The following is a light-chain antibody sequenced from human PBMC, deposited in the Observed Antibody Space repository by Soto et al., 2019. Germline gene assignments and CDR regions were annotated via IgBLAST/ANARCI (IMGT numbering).Light chain of an antibody. Sequence: EIVLTQSPATLSLSPGERATLSCRASQSVSGSLAWYQQKPGQAPRLLIYDASTRATGIPARFSGSGSGTDFPLTISRLEPEDFALYYCPPRSKWVCTFGQGTKLEIK. CDR2: DAS. CDR3: PPRSKWVCT. V-gene: IGKV3-11*01. J-gene: IGKJ2*02. CDR1: QSVSGS.